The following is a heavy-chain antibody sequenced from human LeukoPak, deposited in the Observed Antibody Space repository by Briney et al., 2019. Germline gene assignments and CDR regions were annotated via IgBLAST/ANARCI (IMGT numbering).Heavy chain of an antibody. D-gene: IGHD2-15*01. Sequence: GGSLRLSCAASGLTFSSYSMNWVRQAPGKGLEWVSSISSSSSYIYYADSVKGRFTISRDNAKNSLYLQMNSLRAEDTAVYYCARDSSVVVVAATSDYWGQGTLVTVSS. V-gene: IGHV3-21*01. CDR3: ARDSSVVVVAATSDY. J-gene: IGHJ4*02. CDR1: GLTFSSYS. CDR2: ISSSSSYI.